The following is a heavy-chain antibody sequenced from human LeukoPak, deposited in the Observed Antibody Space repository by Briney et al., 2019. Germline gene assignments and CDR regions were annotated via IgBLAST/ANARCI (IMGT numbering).Heavy chain of an antibody. V-gene: IGHV1-2*02. CDR1: GYTFTGYY. CDR2: INPNSGGT. Sequence: ASVKVSCKASGYTFTGYYMHWVRQAPGQGLEWMGWINPNSGGTNYAQKFQGRVTMTRDTSISTAYMELSSLRSEDTAVYYCARDQGGAAHFDGWGQGTLVTVSS. CDR3: ARDQGGAAHFDG. D-gene: IGHD3-16*01. J-gene: IGHJ4*02.